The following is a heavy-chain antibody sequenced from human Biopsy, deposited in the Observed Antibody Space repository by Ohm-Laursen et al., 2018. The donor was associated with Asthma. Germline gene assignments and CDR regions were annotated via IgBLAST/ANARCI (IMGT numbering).Heavy chain of an antibody. V-gene: IGHV3-7*01. CDR3: ARTFHFWSPYHAEHYQL. CDR2: IKHDGTEK. Sequence: SLRLSCAASGFNFDDYGMNWVRQGPGKGLEWVANIKHDGTEKNHVDSLKGRFTISRDNAKNSLYLQMNSLRAEDTAVYYCARTFHFWSPYHAEHYQLWGQGTLVTVPS. J-gene: IGHJ1*01. D-gene: IGHD3-3*02. CDR1: GFNFDDYG.